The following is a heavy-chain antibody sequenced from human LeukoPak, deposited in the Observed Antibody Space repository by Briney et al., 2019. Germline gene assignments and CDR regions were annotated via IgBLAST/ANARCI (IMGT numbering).Heavy chain of an antibody. J-gene: IGHJ4*02. CDR2: MSGDGITT. Sequence: PGGSLRLSCAASGFRFSKYVMSWVRQSPGKGLEWVSGMSGDGITTFYADSVRGRFTISRDNSKNTVYLRMNSLRAEDTAVYYCAKAVTLFGVVWGAYFDFWGQGTLVSVSS. CDR1: GFRFSKYV. D-gene: IGHD3-3*01. CDR3: AKAVTLFGVVWGAYFDF. V-gene: IGHV3-23*01.